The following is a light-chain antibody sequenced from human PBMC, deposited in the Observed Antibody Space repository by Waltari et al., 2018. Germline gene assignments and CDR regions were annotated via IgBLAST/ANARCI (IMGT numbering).Light chain of an antibody. CDR3: QHSAAYPLT. V-gene: IGKV1-5*03. Sequence: DIQMTQSPSTLSASVGDRVTISCRASQSISSWLAWYQQKPGKAPKLLIYKASSLESGVPSRFRGSGSGTEFTLTISSLQPDDFATDYCQHSAAYPLTFGGGTKVEIK. CDR2: KAS. CDR1: QSISSW. J-gene: IGKJ4*01.